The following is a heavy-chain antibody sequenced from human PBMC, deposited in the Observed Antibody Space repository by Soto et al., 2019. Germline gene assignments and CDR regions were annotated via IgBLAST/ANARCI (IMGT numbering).Heavy chain of an antibody. Sequence: EVQVVESGGGLVQPGGSLRLSCAASGFTLSSYWMTWVRQAPGKGLEWVANIKEDGSATYYVDSVKGRFTISRDNAKNSLYLQLNSLRAEDTAVYYCAREVLVWFGEFLEDYYYHGMDVWGQGTTVTVSS. CDR3: AREVLVWFGEFLEDYYYHGMDV. J-gene: IGHJ6*02. CDR2: IKEDGSAT. V-gene: IGHV3-7*05. D-gene: IGHD3-10*01. CDR1: GFTLSSYW.